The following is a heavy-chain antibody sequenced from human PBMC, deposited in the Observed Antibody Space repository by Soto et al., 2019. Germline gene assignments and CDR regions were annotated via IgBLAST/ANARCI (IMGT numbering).Heavy chain of an antibody. Sequence: ASVKVSCKASGYTFTSYYMHWVRQAPGQGLEWMGIINPSGGSTSYAQKFQGRVTMTRDTSTSTVYMELSSLRSEDTAVYYCAREERIAAAGNYYYGMDVWGQGTTVTVSS. J-gene: IGHJ6*02. CDR3: AREERIAAAGNYYYGMDV. CDR1: GYTFTSYY. V-gene: IGHV1-46*03. D-gene: IGHD6-13*01. CDR2: INPSGGST.